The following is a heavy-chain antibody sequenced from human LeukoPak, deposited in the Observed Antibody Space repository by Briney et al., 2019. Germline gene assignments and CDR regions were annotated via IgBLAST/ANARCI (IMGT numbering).Heavy chain of an antibody. D-gene: IGHD6-6*01. J-gene: IGHJ4*02. CDR2: IYTSGST. CDR1: GGSISSYS. V-gene: IGHV4-4*07. Sequence: PSETLSLTCTVSGGSISSYSWIWIRQPAGKGLEWIGRIYTSGSTNYNPSLKSRVTMSVDTSKNQFSLKLSSVTAADTPVYYCAGTQYSSSSYFDYWGQGTLVTVSS. CDR3: AGTQYSSSSYFDY.